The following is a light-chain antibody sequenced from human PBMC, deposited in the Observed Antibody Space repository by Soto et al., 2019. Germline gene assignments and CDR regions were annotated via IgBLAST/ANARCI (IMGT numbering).Light chain of an antibody. V-gene: IGLV3-1*01. CDR2: QDN. J-gene: IGLJ2*01. Sequence: SYELTQPPSVSVSPGQTASITCSGDKLGNKYASWYQQKPGQSPVLVIYQDNKRPSGIPERFSGSNSGNTATLTISGTQAMDEADYYCQAWGSSTVEFGGGTKVTVL. CDR1: KLGNKY. CDR3: QAWGSSTVE.